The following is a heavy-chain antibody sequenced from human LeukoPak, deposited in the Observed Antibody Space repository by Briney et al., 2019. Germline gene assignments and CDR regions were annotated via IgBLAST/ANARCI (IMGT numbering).Heavy chain of an antibody. D-gene: IGHD3-3*01. CDR2: IYYSGST. Sequence: SETLSLTCTVSGGSISSYYWSWIRQPPGKGLEWIGYIYYSGSTNYNPSLKSRVTISVDTSKNQFSLKLSSVTAADTAVYYCARDRGYDFWSDYCNWFDPWGQGTLVTVSS. CDR3: ARDRGYDFWSDYCNWFDP. V-gene: IGHV4-59*01. CDR1: GGSISSYY. J-gene: IGHJ5*02.